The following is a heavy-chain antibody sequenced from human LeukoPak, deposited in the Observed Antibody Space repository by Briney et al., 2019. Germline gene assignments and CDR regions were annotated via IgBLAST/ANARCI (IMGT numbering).Heavy chain of an antibody. D-gene: IGHD3-22*01. CDR1: GFTFSSYW. V-gene: IGHV3-7*01. Sequence: GGSLRLSCAASGFTFSSYWMSWVRQAPGKGLEWVANIKQDGSEKYYVDSVKGRFTISRDNAKNSLYLQMNSLRAEDTAVYYCTTDRYYDSSGYWGLYFDYWGQGTLVTVSS. J-gene: IGHJ4*02. CDR2: IKQDGSEK. CDR3: TTDRYYDSSGYWGLYFDY.